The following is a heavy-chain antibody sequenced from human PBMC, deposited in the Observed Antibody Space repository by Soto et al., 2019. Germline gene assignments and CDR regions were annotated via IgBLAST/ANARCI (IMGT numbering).Heavy chain of an antibody. CDR2: IYYSGST. V-gene: IGHV4-59*11. CDR3: ARVNDFWSGTYYYYYYMDV. Sequence: SETLSLTCTVSGGSISSLYWSWIRQPPGKGLEWIGYIYYSGSTNYNPSLKSRVTISVDTSKNQFSLKLSSVTAADTAVYYCARVNDFWSGTYYYYYYMDVWGKGTTVTVSS. J-gene: IGHJ6*03. D-gene: IGHD3-3*01. CDR1: GGSISSLY.